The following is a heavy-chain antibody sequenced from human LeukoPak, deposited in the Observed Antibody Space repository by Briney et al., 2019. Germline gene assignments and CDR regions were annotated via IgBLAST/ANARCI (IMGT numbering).Heavy chain of an antibody. J-gene: IGHJ4*02. CDR2: ISWNSGSI. Sequence: PGRSLRLSCAASGFTFDDYAMHWVRQAPGKGLEWVLGISWNSGSIGYADSVKGRFTISRDNAKNSLYLQMNSLRAEDTALYYCAKDHLAYSGYDGGYYFDYWGQGTLVTVSS. CDR1: GFTFDDYA. CDR3: AKDHLAYSGYDGGYYFDY. V-gene: IGHV3-9*01. D-gene: IGHD5-12*01.